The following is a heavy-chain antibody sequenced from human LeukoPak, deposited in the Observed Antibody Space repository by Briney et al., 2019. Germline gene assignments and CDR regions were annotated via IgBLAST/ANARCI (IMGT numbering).Heavy chain of an antibody. J-gene: IGHJ4*02. V-gene: IGHV3-30*18. D-gene: IGHD4-23*01. CDR3: AKPPTVGTITVVTFFDY. CDR1: GFTFSSYG. CDR2: ISYDGSNK. Sequence: GGSLRLSCAASGFTFSSYGMHWVRQAPGKGLEWVAVISYDGSNKYYADSVKGRFTISRDNSKNTLYLQMNSLRAEDTAVYYCAKPPTVGTITVVTFFDYWGQGTLVTVSS.